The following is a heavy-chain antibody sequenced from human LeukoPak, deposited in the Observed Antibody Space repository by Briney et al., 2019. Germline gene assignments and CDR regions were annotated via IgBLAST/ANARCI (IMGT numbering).Heavy chain of an antibody. J-gene: IGHJ4*02. V-gene: IGHV1-69*05. CDR2: INPIFGTA. CDR3: AREEYCSGGSCYPRHHFDH. Sequence: SVKVSCKASGGTFSSYIITWVRQAPGQGLEWMGGINPIFGTASYAQKFRGRVTFTTDESTSTAYMELTSLKAEDTAVYYCAREEYCSGGSCYPRHHFDHWGQGTLVTVSS. D-gene: IGHD2-15*01. CDR1: GGTFSSYI.